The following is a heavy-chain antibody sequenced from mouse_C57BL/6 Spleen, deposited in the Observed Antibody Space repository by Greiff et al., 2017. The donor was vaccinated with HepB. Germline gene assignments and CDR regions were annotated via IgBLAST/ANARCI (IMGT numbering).Heavy chain of an antibody. D-gene: IGHD1-1*01. CDR1: GFTFSSYT. CDR3: ARLGSSHDY. J-gene: IGHJ2*01. V-gene: IGHV5-9*01. Sequence: EVQRVESGGGLVKPGGSLKLSCAASGFTFSSYTMSWVRQTPEKRLEWVATISGGGGNTYYPDSVKGRFTISRDNAKNTLYLQMSSLRSEDTALYYCARLGSSHDYWGQGTTLTVSS. CDR2: ISGGGGNT.